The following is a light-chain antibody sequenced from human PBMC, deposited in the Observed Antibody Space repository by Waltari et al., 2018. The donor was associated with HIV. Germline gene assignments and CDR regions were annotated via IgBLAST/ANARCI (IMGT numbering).Light chain of an antibody. CDR3: QQSYSTVMYT. Sequence: DIQMTQSPSSLSASVGDRVTITCRASQSMSTYLNWYQHKAGKAPNLLIYAASRLHSWVPSRFSGSVSETEFTLTISSLQFEDFATYYCQQSYSTVMYTFGQGTKLQI. V-gene: IGKV1-39*01. CDR2: AAS. CDR1: QSMSTY. J-gene: IGKJ2*01.